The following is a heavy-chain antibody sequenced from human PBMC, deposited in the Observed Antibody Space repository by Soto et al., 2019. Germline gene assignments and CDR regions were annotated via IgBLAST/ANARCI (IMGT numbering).Heavy chain of an antibody. CDR3: AKDRIAARYYFDY. Sequence: GSLRLSCAASGFTFSSYAMSWVRQAPGKGLEKVSAISDSGGSTYYADSVKGRFTISRDNSKNTLYLKMNSLRAEYTAVYYCAKDRIAARYYFDYWGQGTLVTVSS. D-gene: IGHD6-6*01. CDR2: ISDSGGST. J-gene: IGHJ4*02. V-gene: IGHV3-23*01. CDR1: GFTFSSYA.